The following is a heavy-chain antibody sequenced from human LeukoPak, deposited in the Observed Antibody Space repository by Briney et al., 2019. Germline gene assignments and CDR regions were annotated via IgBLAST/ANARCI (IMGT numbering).Heavy chain of an antibody. V-gene: IGHV3-23*01. J-gene: IGHJ4*02. CDR2: ISSRGDIA. CDR1: GFTFTDYA. CDR3: AKPSPHLYQLLSSLAVDY. D-gene: IGHD2-2*01. Sequence: PGGSLRLSCAASGFTFTDYAMSWVRQTPGKGLEWVSVISSRGDIAYYTDSAKGRFSISRDNSMNTVYLQINRLRAEDTAVYYCAKPSPHLYQLLSSLAVDYWGQGTLVTVSS.